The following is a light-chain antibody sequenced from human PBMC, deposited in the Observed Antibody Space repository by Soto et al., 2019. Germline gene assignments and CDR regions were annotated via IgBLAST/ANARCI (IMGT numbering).Light chain of an antibody. Sequence: DIQMTQSPSSLSASVGDRVTITCRASQSISSYLNWYQQKPGKAPQILIYGASTLKSGVPSRFSASGSGTEFTLIISSMQPDDFATYYCQQYTSYSWTFGQGTKVDIK. V-gene: IGKV1-5*01. CDR2: GAS. CDR1: QSISSY. J-gene: IGKJ1*01. CDR3: QQYTSYSWT.